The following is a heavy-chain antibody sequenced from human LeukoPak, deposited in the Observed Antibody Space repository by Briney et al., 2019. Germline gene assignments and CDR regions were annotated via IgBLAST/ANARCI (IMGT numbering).Heavy chain of an antibody. J-gene: IGHJ5*02. Sequence: GGSLRLFCAASGVIISSYAMSWVRQAPGKGLEWVSAINGRGDNTYYADFVKGRFTISRDNSKSTVYLQMNGLRTEDTAVYYCAKDRVSPGFNWFDPWGQGTLVTVSS. CDR2: INGRGDNT. CDR1: GVIISSYA. D-gene: IGHD2/OR15-2a*01. CDR3: AKDRVSPGFNWFDP. V-gene: IGHV3-23*01.